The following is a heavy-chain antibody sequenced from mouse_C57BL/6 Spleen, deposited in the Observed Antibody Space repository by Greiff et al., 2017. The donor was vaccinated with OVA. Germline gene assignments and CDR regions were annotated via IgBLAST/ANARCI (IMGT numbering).Heavy chain of an antibody. V-gene: IGHV5-4*01. CDR1: GFTFSSYA. D-gene: IGHD1-1*01. CDR3: ARDSYGSSAWFAY. CDR2: ISDGGSYT. J-gene: IGHJ3*01. Sequence: EVQLVESGGGLVKPGGSLKLSCAASGFTFSSYAMSWVRQTPEKRLEWVATISDGGSYTYYPANVKGRFTISRDNAKNNLYLQMSHPKSEDTAMYYCARDSYGSSAWFAYWGQGTLVTVSA.